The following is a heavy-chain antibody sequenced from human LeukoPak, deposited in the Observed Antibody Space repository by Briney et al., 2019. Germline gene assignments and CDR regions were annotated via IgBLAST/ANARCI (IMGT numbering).Heavy chain of an antibody. CDR3: ARVGGSGRREKYFDY. J-gene: IGHJ4*02. D-gene: IGHD3-10*01. CDR1: GGSFSGYY. CDR2: INHSGST. Sequence: SETLSLTCAVYGGSFSGYYWSWIRQPPGKGLEWIGEINHSGSTNYNPSLKSRVTISVDTSKNQFSLKLSSVTAADTAVYYCARVGGSGRREKYFDYWGQGTLVTVSS. V-gene: IGHV4-34*01.